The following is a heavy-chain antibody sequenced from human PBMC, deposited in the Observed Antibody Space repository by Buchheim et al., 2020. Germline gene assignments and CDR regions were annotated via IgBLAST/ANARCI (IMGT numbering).Heavy chain of an antibody. J-gene: IGHJ5*02. CDR3: ARNRWETWFDP. D-gene: IGHD1-26*01. V-gene: IGHV4-61*02. CDR2: IYTSGST. CDR1: GGSISSGSYY. Sequence: QVQLQESGPGLVKPSQTLSLTCTVSGGSISSGSYYWSWIRQPAGKGLEWIGRIYTSGSTNYNPSLKGRVTISVDTSKNQFSLKLSSVTAADTAVYYCARNRWETWFDPWGQGTL.